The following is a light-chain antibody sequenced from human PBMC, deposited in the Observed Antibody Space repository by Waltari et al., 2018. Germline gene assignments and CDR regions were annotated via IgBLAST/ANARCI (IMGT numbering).Light chain of an antibody. CDR2: KAS. Sequence: DIQMTQSPSTLSASVGDTVTITCRASQGIGIWLAWYQQHPGRAPKLLIYKASILQTGVPSRFGGSGSGTEFTLTIANLQPDDFATYFCHQCNTYSTFGQGTKVEIK. CDR1: QGIGIW. CDR3: HQCNTYST. V-gene: IGKV1-5*03. J-gene: IGKJ1*01.